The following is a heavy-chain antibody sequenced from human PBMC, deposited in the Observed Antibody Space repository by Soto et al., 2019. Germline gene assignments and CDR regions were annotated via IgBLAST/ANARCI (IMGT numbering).Heavy chain of an antibody. CDR1: GGSINSYY. J-gene: IGHJ5*02. V-gene: IGHV4-59*01. D-gene: IGHD4-17*01. CDR2: IYYSGST. Sequence: SETLSLTCTVSGGSINSYYWSWIRQPPGKGLEWIGYIYYSGSTNYNPSLKSRVTISVDTSKNQFSLKLSSVTAADTAVYYCARDRDDYGDYVGWFDPWGQGTLVTVSS. CDR3: ARDRDDYGDYVGWFDP.